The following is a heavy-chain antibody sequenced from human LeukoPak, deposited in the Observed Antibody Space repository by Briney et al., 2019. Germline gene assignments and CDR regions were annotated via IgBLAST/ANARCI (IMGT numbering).Heavy chain of an antibody. D-gene: IGHD3-22*01. CDR3: ARAPYYYDSSGYYLRWFDP. CDR2: INHSGST. V-gene: IGHV4-34*01. J-gene: IGHJ5*02. Sequence: SETLSLTCAVYGGXFSGYYCSWIRQPPGKGLEWLGEINHSGSTNYNPSLKSRVTISVDSSKNQFSLKLSSVTAADTAVYYCARAPYYYDSSGYYLRWFDPWGQGTLVTVSS. CDR1: GGXFSGYY.